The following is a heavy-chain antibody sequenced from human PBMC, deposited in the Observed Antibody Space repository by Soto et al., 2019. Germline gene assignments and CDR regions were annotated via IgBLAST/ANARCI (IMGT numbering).Heavy chain of an antibody. V-gene: IGHV4-61*01. D-gene: IGHD1-26*01. CDR2: IYYSGGT. CDR1: GGSVRSGSYY. Sequence: SETLSLTCTVSGGSVRSGSYYWSWIRQPPGKGLEWIGYIYYSGGTNYNPSLKSRVTISVDTSKNQFSLKLSSVTAADTAVYYCARDAAVVGATFDYWGQGTLVTVSS. J-gene: IGHJ4*02. CDR3: ARDAAVVGATFDY.